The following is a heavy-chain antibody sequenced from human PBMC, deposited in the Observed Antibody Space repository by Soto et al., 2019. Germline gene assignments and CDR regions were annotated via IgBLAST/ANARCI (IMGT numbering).Heavy chain of an antibody. D-gene: IGHD3-3*01. CDR3: AREVVFLQWLFDN. CDR1: GFIFGSYS. V-gene: IGHV3-30-3*01. Sequence: GGSLRLSCTTSGFIFGSYSMHWFRQAPGKGLEWVAVTSSDGGATIYADSVKGRFTISRDNSKNTLYLQMNSLRVDGTAVYYCAREVVFLQWLFDNWGQGIPVTVSS. J-gene: IGHJ4*02. CDR2: TSSDGGAT.